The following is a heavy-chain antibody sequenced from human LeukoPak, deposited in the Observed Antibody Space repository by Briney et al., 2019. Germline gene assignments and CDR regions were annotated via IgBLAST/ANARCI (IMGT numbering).Heavy chain of an antibody. CDR2: IFYSGST. CDR1: GASISSYY. V-gene: IGHV4-59*01. J-gene: IGHJ4*02. CDR3: ASGPYPAAGTDHQFDY. Sequence: SQTLSLTCTVSGASISSYYWSWIRQPPGKGLEWIGYIFYSGSTLYNPSLQSRVTISVDTSKNQISLKLTSVTAADTAVYYCASGPYPAAGTDHQFDYWGQGTLVTVSS. D-gene: IGHD6-13*01.